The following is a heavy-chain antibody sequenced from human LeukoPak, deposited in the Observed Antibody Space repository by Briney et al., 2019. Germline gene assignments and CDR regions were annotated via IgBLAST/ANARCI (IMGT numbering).Heavy chain of an antibody. J-gene: IGHJ4*02. V-gene: IGHV1-69*13. CDR2: IIPIFGTA. D-gene: IGHD2-2*02. Sequence: SVKVSCKASGGTFSSYAISWVRQAPGQGLEWMGGIIPIFGTANYAQKFQGRVTITADESTSTAYMELSSLRSEDTAVYYCARVYCSSTSCYTNYFDYWGQGTLVTVSS. CDR1: GGTFSSYA. CDR3: ARVYCSSTSCYTNYFDY.